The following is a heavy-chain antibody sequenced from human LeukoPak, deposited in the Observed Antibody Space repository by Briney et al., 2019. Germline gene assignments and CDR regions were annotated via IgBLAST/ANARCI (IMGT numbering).Heavy chain of an antibody. V-gene: IGHV3-23*01. CDR3: TKRVKYGGTWDHFAD. J-gene: IGHJ4*02. D-gene: IGHD1-26*01. CDR1: GFTFDNYR. CDR2: VNADGGNT. Sequence: GGSLRPSCAASGFTFDNYRMSWVRQAPGKGLEWVSTVNADGGNTYYADSVKGRFTISRDNSKSTLILQMNSLRAEDTALYYCTKRVKYGGTWDHFADWGQGTLVTVSS.